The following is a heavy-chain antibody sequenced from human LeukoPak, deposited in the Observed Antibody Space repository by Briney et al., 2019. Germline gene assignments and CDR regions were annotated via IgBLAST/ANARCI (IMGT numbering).Heavy chain of an antibody. CDR3: VRDRTRLTRGSFDI. Sequence: PSETLSLTCTVSGDSITIYYWIWIRQPPGKGLEWIGYMDHSESTNYNPSLKSRVTISLDTYKNQFSLKLSSVTAADTAVYYCVRDRTRLTRGSFDIWGQGKMVSVSS. J-gene: IGHJ3*02. V-gene: IGHV4-59*01. CDR1: GDSITIYY. D-gene: IGHD4-23*01. CDR2: MDHSEST.